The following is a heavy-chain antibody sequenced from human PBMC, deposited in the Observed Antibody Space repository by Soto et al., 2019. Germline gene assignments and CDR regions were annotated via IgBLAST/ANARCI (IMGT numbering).Heavy chain of an antibody. CDR2: INHSGST. D-gene: IGHD5-12*01. J-gene: IGHJ6*03. Sequence: PSVTMSLTCAFYCVSFPGHYWGCMRQSTGKGLEWIVEINHSGSTNYNPSLKSRVTISVDTSKYQFSLKLSSVTAADTAVYYCASLRGYSGYGINNYYYYYYMDVWGKG. CDR1: CVSFPGHY. V-gene: IGHV4-34*01. CDR3: ASLRGYSGYGINNYYYYYYMDV.